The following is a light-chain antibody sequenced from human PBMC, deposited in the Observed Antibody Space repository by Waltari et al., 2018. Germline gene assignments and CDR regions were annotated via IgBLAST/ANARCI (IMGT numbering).Light chain of an antibody. CDR3: CSYAGDYTLV. J-gene: IGLJ2*01. Sequence: QSARTQPRPGSGSPVPSVTTSCTGPSSDVGAYHPVPWSQQAPGTAPKLLFYEVHNRPSGVPDRFAASKSGNPASLTISGLLAEDEADYYCCSYAGDYTLVFGGGTKLTVL. CDR1: SSDVGAYHP. CDR2: EVH. V-gene: IGLV2-11*01.